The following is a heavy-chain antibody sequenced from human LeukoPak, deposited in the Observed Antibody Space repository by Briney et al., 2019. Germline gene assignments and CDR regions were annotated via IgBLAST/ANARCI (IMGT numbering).Heavy chain of an antibody. CDR3: ASAGSSVVALAQFDY. Sequence: ASVKVSCKASGGTFSSYAISWVRQAPGQGLEWMGGIIPIFGTANYAQKFQGRVTITADESTSTAYVGLSSLRSEDTAVYYCASAGSSVVALAQFDYWGQGTLVTVSS. J-gene: IGHJ4*02. D-gene: IGHD2-15*01. V-gene: IGHV1-69*13. CDR2: IIPIFGTA. CDR1: GGTFSSYA.